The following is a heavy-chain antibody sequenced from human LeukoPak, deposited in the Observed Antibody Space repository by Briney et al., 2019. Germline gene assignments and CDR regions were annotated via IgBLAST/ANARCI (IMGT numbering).Heavy chain of an antibody. J-gene: IGHJ6*02. D-gene: IGHD7-27*01. CDR3: ARRPLGGMDV. CDR1: GGSFSGYY. CDR2: INHSGSA. V-gene: IGHV4-34*01. Sequence: SETLSLTCAVSGGSFSGYYWTWIRQPPGKGLEWIGEINHSGSANYNPSLKSRVTISVDTSKNQFSLRLNSVTAADTAVYYCARRPLGGMDVWGQGTTVTVSS.